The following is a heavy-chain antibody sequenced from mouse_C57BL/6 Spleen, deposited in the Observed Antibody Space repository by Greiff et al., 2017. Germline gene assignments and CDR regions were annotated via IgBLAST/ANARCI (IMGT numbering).Heavy chain of an antibody. D-gene: IGHD3-2*02. Sequence: QVQLQQSGAELVRPGTSVKMSCKASGYTFTNYWIGWAKQRPGQGLEWIGDIYPGGGYTNYNEKFKGKATLTADKSSSTAYMQFSSLTSEDSALLYWARIVRRRNYAMDYWGQGTSVTGSS. CDR2: IYPGGGYT. J-gene: IGHJ4*01. V-gene: IGHV1-63*01. CDR3: ARIVRRRNYAMDY. CDR1: GYTFTNYW.